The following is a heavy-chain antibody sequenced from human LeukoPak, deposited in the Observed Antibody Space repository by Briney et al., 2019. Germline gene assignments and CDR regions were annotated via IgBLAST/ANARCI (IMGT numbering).Heavy chain of an antibody. Sequence: PSETLSLTCTVSGGSISSYYWSWIRQPAGKGLEWIGRIYTSGNTNYNPSLKSRVTISVDKSENQFSLKLSSVTAADTAVYYCARAGRYDSSGMGIFDYWGQGTLVTVSS. J-gene: IGHJ4*02. CDR2: IYTSGNT. V-gene: IGHV4-4*07. CDR1: GGSISSYY. D-gene: IGHD3-22*01. CDR3: ARAGRYDSSGMGIFDY.